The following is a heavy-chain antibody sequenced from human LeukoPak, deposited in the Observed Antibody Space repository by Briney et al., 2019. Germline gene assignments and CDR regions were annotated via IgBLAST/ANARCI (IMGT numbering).Heavy chain of an antibody. Sequence: GGSLRLSCAASGFTFSGSAMHWVRQASGKGLEWVGRIRSKANSYATAYAASVKGRFTISRDDSKNTAYLQMNSLKTEDTAVYYCTRLTWDYYDSSGPVDYWGQGTLVTVSS. CDR2: IRSKANSYAT. CDR3: TRLTWDYYDSSGPVDY. J-gene: IGHJ4*02. CDR1: GFTFSGSA. V-gene: IGHV3-73*01. D-gene: IGHD3-22*01.